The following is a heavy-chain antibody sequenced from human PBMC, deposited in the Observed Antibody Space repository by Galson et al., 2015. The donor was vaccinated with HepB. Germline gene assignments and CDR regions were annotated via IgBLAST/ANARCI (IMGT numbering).Heavy chain of an antibody. CDR3: ARDIGYDSSGYYYPLGNWFDP. D-gene: IGHD3-22*01. CDR2: ISSSSYI. V-gene: IGHV3-21*01. J-gene: IGHJ5*02. CDR1: GFTFSSYS. Sequence: SLRLSCAASGFTFSSYSMNWVRQAPGKGLEWVSSISSSSYIYYADSVKGRFTISRDNAKNSLYLQMNSLRAEDTAVYYCARDIGYDSSGYYYPLGNWFDPWGQGTLVTVSS.